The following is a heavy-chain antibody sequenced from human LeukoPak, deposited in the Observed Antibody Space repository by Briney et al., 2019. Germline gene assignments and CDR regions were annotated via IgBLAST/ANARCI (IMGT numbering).Heavy chain of an antibody. J-gene: IGHJ4*02. CDR3: AKSGYSGSYLLPY. CDR1: GFTFSNYA. CDR2: IRYDGSNK. Sequence: GGSLRLSCTVSGFTFSNYAMSWVRQAPGKGLEWVAFIRYDGSNKYYADSVKGRFTISRDNSKNTLYLQMNSLRAEDTAVYYCAKSGYSGSYLLPYWGQGTLVTVSS. V-gene: IGHV3-30*02. D-gene: IGHD1-26*01.